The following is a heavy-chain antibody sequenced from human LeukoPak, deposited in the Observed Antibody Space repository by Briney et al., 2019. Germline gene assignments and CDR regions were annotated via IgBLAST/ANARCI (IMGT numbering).Heavy chain of an antibody. CDR3: ARDWYYYDSSGYLIDP. CDR2: INPATGGT. J-gene: IGHJ5*02. CDR1: GYIFTGYY. Sequence: GASVKVSCKASGYIFTGYYMHWVRQAPGQGLEWMGWINPATGGTNYAQKFQGRVTMTRDTSISTAYMELSRLRSDDTAVYYCARDWYYYDSSGYLIDPWGQGTLVTVSS. V-gene: IGHV1-2*02. D-gene: IGHD3-22*01.